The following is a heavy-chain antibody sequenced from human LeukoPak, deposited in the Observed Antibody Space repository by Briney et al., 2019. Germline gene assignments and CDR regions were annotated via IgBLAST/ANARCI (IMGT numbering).Heavy chain of an antibody. Sequence: KTSETLSLTCTVSGASISSSYWSWIRQPPGKGLEWIGYFYYSGSTNYNPSLKSRVTMSVGTSKNQFSLKLSSVTAADTAVYYCARHTLYGDFRHFDYWGQGTLVTVSS. CDR1: GASISSSY. CDR3: ARHTLYGDFRHFDY. D-gene: IGHD4-17*01. CDR2: FYYSGST. V-gene: IGHV4-59*08. J-gene: IGHJ4*02.